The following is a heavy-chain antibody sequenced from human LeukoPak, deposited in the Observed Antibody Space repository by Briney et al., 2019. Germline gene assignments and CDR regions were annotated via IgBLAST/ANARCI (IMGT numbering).Heavy chain of an antibody. CDR1: GGSFSGYY. CDR3: ARSQWLVPFDY. J-gene: IGHJ4*02. D-gene: IGHD6-19*01. V-gene: IGHV4-34*01. Sequence: SETLSLTCAVYGGSFSGYYWSWIRQPPGKGLEWIGEINHSGSTNYNPSLKSRVTMSVDTSKNQFSLKLSSVTAADTAVYYCARSQWLVPFDYWGQGTLVTVSS. CDR2: INHSGST.